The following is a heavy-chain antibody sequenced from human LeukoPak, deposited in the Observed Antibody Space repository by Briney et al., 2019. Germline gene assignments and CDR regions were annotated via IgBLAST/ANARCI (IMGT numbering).Heavy chain of an antibody. CDR3: ARDLKSALDY. J-gene: IGHJ4*02. CDR2: VNRDGSYT. Sequence: PGESLRLSCSASGFIFNSYWMHWVRQAPGKGLVWVSGVNRDGSYTNYADAVKGRFTISRDNAKNTLYLQMNSLRAEDTAVYYCARDLKSALDYWGQGTLATVSS. CDR1: GFIFNSYW. V-gene: IGHV3-74*01.